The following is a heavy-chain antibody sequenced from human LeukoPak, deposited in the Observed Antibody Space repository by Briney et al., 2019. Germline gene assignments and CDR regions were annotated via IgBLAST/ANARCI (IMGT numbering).Heavy chain of an antibody. V-gene: IGHV3-74*01. CDR1: GFIFSRYW. J-gene: IGHJ3*02. CDR3: VSLVVTDSWAFVI. D-gene: IGHD2-21*02. CDR2: ITPDGAIT. Sequence: GGSLRFFCAASGFIFSRYWMLWVRHAPGKGVVWVSRITPDGAITRHADFVKGRFIISRDNAKHTVYLQKNSLRAEDTAVYYCVSLVVTDSWAFVIWGQGTMVTVSS.